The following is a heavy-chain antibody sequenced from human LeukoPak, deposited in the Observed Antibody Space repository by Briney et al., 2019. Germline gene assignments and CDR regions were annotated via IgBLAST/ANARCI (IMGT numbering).Heavy chain of an antibody. J-gene: IGHJ6*02. CDR2: IIPILGIA. CDR3: ARSPRVIAEGYGMDV. CDR1: GGTFSSYA. D-gene: IGHD6-13*01. Sequence: SVKVSCKASGGTFSSYAISWVRQAPGQGLEWMGRIIPILGIANYAQKFQGRVTITADKSTSTAYMELSSLRSEDTAVYYCARSPRVIAEGYGMDVWGQGTTVTVS. V-gene: IGHV1-69*04.